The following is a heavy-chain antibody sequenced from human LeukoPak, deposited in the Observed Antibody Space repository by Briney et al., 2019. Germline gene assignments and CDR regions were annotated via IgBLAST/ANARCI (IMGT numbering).Heavy chain of an antibody. Sequence: GGSLRLSCVAFGFTFSTCPMYWVRQAPGKGLELVSSINSNGGRTYYADSMKGRFTISGDNSKNTLYLQMDSLRAEDMAVYYCARSYYCGSGTYAPPVGHWGQGTLVTVSS. CDR3: ARSYYCGSGTYAPPVGH. CDR2: INSNGGRT. V-gene: IGHV3-64*02. CDR1: GFTFSTCP. J-gene: IGHJ4*02. D-gene: IGHD3-10*01.